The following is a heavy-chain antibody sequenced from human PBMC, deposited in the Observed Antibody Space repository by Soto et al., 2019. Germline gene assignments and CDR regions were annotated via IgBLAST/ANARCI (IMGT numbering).Heavy chain of an antibody. CDR2: IWFDGINK. CDR1: GFTFSSYG. Sequence: QVQLVESGGGVVQPGRSLRLSCAVSGFTFSSYGMHWVRQAPGKGLEWVAVIWFDGINKYYADSVKARFTISRDNSKNTLYLQMTSLRAEDTAVYYWARQTPPQYDFWSGYYYYFDYWGQGTLVTVSS. V-gene: IGHV3-33*01. D-gene: IGHD3-3*01. CDR3: ARQTPPQYDFWSGYYYYFDY. J-gene: IGHJ4*02.